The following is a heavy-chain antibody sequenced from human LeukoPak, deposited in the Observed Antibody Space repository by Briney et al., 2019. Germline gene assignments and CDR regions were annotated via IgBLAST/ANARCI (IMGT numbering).Heavy chain of an antibody. V-gene: IGHV3-48*02. CDR2: ISSSSSTI. CDR1: GFTFSSYS. D-gene: IGHD1-26*01. CDR3: ARENPIVGATPRPY. J-gene: IGHJ4*02. Sequence: QPGGSLRLSCAASGFTFSSYSMNWVRQAPGKGLEWVSYISSSSSTIYYADPVKGRFTISRDNAKNSLYLQMNSLRDEDTAVYYCARENPIVGATPRPYWGQGTLVTVSS.